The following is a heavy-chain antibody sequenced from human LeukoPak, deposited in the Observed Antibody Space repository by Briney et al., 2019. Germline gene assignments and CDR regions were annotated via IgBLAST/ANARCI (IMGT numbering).Heavy chain of an antibody. V-gene: IGHV3-21*01. Sequence: GGSLRLSCAASGFTFSSYSMTWVRQAPGKGLEWVSSITGGGDDIYYSDSVKGRFTISRDSAKNSLFLQMNNLRAEDTAVYYCATKQWLNSWGQGTRVIVSS. D-gene: IGHD6-19*01. CDR2: ITGGGDDI. CDR1: GFTFSSYS. CDR3: ATKQWLNS. J-gene: IGHJ4*02.